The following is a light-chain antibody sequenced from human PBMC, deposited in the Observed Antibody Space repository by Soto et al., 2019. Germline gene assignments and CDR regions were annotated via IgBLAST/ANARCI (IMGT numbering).Light chain of an antibody. J-gene: IGLJ1*01. V-gene: IGLV2-14*01. CDR2: EVS. CDR1: SSDVGAYNF. CDR3: CSYTTSYTLL. Sequence: QSVLTQPASVSGSPGQSVTISCTGTSSDVGAYNFVSWYQQHPGKAPKLMIYEVSNRPSGISNRFSGSKSGNTASLTISGVQAEDEADYYCCSYTTSYTLLFGSGTKANVL.